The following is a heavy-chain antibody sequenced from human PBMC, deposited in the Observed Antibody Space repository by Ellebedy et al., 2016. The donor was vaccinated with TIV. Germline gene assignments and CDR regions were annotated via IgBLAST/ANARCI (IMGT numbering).Heavy chain of an antibody. V-gene: IGHV3-23*01. D-gene: IGHD7-27*01. CDR3: AKEPYELGRGLDY. Sequence: GGSLRLXXAASGFTFSTYAMAWVRQAPGKGLEWVSTFSRSGATVYADSVKGRFIISRDTSKNTLFLQMNSLRVEDTAVYYCAKEPYELGRGLDYWGQGTLVTVSS. J-gene: IGHJ4*02. CDR1: GFTFSTYA. CDR2: FSRSGAT.